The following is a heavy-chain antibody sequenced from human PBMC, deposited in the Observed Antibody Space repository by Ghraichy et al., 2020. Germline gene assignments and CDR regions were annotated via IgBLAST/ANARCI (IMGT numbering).Heavy chain of an antibody. V-gene: IGHV1-46*01. D-gene: IGHD1-26*01. CDR2: INTSGGST. CDR1: GYTFTSYY. J-gene: IGHJ3*02. Sequence: ASVKVSCKASGYTFTSYYMNWVRQAPGQGLEWMGIINTSGGSTRYAQKFQGRVTMTRDTYTSTVYMELSSLRSEDTAVYYCAREGAELHDAFDIWGQGTMVXXSX. CDR3: AREGAELHDAFDI.